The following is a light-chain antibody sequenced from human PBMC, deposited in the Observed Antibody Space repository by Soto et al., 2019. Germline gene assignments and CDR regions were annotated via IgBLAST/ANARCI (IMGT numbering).Light chain of an antibody. CDR3: SSFASSNTWV. CDR2: EVT. CDR1: SSDVGAYNY. V-gene: IGLV2-8*01. J-gene: IGLJ3*02. Sequence: QSALTQPPSASGSPGQSVTISCTGTSSDVGAYNYVSWYQQQAGKAPKLVIYEVTKRPSGVPDRFSGSKSANTASLTVSGLQAEDEADYYCSSFASSNTWVFGEENKLTVL.